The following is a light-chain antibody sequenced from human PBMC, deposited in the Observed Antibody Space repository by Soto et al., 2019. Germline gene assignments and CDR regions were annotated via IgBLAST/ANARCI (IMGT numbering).Light chain of an antibody. CDR1: LSVSSD. Sequence: EIVMTQSPATLSLSPGERATLSCRASLSVSSDLAWYRQKPGQAPRLLIYRAFTRATGIPARFSGSGFGTDFTLTISSLQSEDFAVYYCQQYNDWPPAFGGGTKVDIK. V-gene: IGKV3-15*01. CDR3: QQYNDWPPA. CDR2: RAF. J-gene: IGKJ4*01.